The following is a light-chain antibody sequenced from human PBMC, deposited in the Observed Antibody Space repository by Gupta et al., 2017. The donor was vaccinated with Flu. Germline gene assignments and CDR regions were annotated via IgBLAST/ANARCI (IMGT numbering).Light chain of an antibody. CDR2: AAS. CDR3: LQYNSFRT. V-gene: IGKV1-17*01. J-gene: IGKJ1*01. CDR1: RGIRNG. Sequence: DIQMTQSPSSLSASVGDRVTITCRASRGIRNGLAWYQQKPGKAPNRLIYAASTLQPGVPSRFSGSGFGTEFTLTISSLQPEDFATYYYLQYNSFRTFGQGTKVEIK.